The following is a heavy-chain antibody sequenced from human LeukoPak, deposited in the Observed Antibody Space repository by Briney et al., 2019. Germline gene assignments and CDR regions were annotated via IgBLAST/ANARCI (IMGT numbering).Heavy chain of an antibody. CDR1: GGSISSYY. CDR3: ARTPIAAHGWFDY. V-gene: IGHV4-59*01. Sequence: PSETLSLTCTVSGGSISSYYWSWIRQPPGKGLEWIGYIYYSGSTNYNPSLKSRVTTSVDTSKNQFSLKLSSVTAADTAVYYCARTPIAAHGWFDYWGQGTLVTVSS. D-gene: IGHD6-13*01. CDR2: IYYSGST. J-gene: IGHJ4*02.